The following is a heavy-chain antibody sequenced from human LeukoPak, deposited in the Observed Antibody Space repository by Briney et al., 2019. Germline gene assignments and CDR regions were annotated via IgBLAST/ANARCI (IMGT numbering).Heavy chain of an antibody. Sequence: PGGSLRLSCAASGFTFDDYAMHWVRQAPGKGLEWVSGISWNSGSIGYADSVKGRFTISRDNAKNSLYLQMNSLRAEDTAVYYCARDLPYGSGSYPDYWGQGTLVTVSS. CDR1: GFTFDDYA. CDR2: ISWNSGSI. D-gene: IGHD3-10*01. CDR3: ARDLPYGSGSYPDY. V-gene: IGHV3-9*01. J-gene: IGHJ4*02.